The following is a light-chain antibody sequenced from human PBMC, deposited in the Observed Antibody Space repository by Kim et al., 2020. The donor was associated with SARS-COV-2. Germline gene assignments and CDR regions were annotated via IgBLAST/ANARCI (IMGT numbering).Light chain of an antibody. J-gene: IGKJ1*01. Sequence: SPGERATLSCRASQTISDNYLAWYQHRPGQAPRLLISGASSRATGIPDRFSGSGSGTEFTLTITRLEPEDSAVYYCQQYGSSPETFGQGTKVDIK. CDR1: QTISDNY. CDR3: QQYGSSPET. CDR2: GAS. V-gene: IGKV3-20*01.